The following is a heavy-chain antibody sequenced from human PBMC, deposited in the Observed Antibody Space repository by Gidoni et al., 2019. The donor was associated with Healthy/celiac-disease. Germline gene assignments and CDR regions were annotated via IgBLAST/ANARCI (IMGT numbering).Heavy chain of an antibody. V-gene: IGHV3-23*01. D-gene: IGHD3-10*02. CDR3: AKDVLYYFDY. CDR2: ISGSGGST. J-gene: IGHJ4*02. CDR1: GFTFSSYA. Sequence: EVQLLESGGGLVQPGGSLRLSCSSSGFTFSSYAMSWVRQAPGKGLEWVSAISGSGGSTYYADSVKGRFTISRDNSKNTLYLQMNSRRAEDTAVYYCAKDVLYYFDYWGQGTLVTVSS.